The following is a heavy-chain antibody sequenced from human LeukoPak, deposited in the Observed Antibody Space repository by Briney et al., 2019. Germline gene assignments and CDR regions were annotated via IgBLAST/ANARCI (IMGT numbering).Heavy chain of an antibody. J-gene: IGHJ4*02. CDR1: GGTFSSYA. CDR2: ITPIFGTA. CDR3: AREWGLESSGYYYAY. Sequence: SVKVSCKASGGTFSSYAISWVRQAPGQGFEWMGGITPIFGTANFAQKFQGRVSITADESTSTAFMELSSLRSEDTAVYYCAREWGLESSGYYYAYWGQGTLVTVSS. D-gene: IGHD3-22*01. V-gene: IGHV1-69*13.